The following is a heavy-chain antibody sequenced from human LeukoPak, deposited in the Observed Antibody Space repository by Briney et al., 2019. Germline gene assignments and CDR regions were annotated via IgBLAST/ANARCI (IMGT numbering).Heavy chain of an antibody. CDR2: ISSSSSYI. CDR1: GSTFSSYS. D-gene: IGHD3-10*01. J-gene: IGHJ4*02. CDR3: VRGGITMVQGVIIG. V-gene: IGHV3-21*01. Sequence: GGSLRLSCAASGSTFSSYSMNWVRQAPGKGLEWVSSISSSSSYIYYADSVKGRFTISRDNAKNSLYLQMNSLRAEDTAVYYCVRGGITMVQGVIIGWGQGTLVTVSS.